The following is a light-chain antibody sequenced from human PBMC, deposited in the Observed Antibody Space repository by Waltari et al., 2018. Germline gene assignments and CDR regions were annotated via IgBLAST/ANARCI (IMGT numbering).Light chain of an antibody. CDR3: QQRSNWPYT. J-gene: IGKJ2*01. CDR2: DVS. CDR1: QSVGSY. Sequence: EIVLTQSPATLSLSPGERATLSCRASQSVGSYLAWYQQKPGQAPRLLIYDVSNRATGIPARFSGSGSGTDFTLTISSLEPEDFAVYYCQQRSNWPYTFGQGTKLEIK. V-gene: IGKV3-11*01.